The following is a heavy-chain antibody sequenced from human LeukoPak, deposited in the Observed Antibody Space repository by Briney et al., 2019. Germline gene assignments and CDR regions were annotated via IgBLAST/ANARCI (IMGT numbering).Heavy chain of an antibody. CDR2: IYYNGST. Sequence: PSETLSLTCTVSGGSISSSSYYWGWIRQPPGKGLEWIGSIYYNGSTYYNPSLKSRVTISVDTSKNQFSLKLSSVTAADTAVYYCARHDPIVVVPAADTDDAFDIWGQGPMVTVSS. CDR3: ARHDPIVVVPAADTDDAFDI. J-gene: IGHJ3*02. CDR1: GGSISSSSYY. V-gene: IGHV4-39*01. D-gene: IGHD2-2*01.